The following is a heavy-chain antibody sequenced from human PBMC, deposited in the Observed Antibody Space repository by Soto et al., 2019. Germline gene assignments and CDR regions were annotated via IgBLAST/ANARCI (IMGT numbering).Heavy chain of an antibody. J-gene: IGHJ5*02. CDR3: AKAISDYYAPSHH. V-gene: IGHV3-23*01. CDR2: ISDRDGST. D-gene: IGHD3-22*01. Sequence: GGSLRLYCAASGFTFSSFAMGWLRQAPGKGLEWVSVISDRDGSTYYADSVKGRFTISRDNSKSTLYLQMNSLRGDDTAIYYCAKAISDYYAPSHHWGQGTQLTVAS. CDR1: GFTFSSFA.